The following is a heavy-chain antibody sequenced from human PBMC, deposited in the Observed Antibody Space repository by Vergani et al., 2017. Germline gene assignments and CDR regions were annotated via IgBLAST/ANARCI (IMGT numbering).Heavy chain of an antibody. J-gene: IGHJ1*01. Sequence: QLQLQESGPGLVKPSETLSLTCTVSGVSIGSNSYYWGWIRQPPGKGLEWIGTIYYTGTTYYNGSHKSRLTISVDTSKNQFSLNLTSVTAADTAVYYCTRHGRSGWAGYFQHWVQGTIVTDSS. CDR2: IYYTGTT. CDR3: TRHGRSGWAGYFQH. CDR1: GVSIGSNSYY. D-gene: IGHD6-19*01. V-gene: IGHV4-39*01.